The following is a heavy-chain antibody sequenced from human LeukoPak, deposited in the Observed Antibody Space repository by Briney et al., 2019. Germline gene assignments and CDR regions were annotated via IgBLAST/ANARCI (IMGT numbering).Heavy chain of an antibody. CDR2: ISSSSSYI. V-gene: IGHV3-21*01. Sequence: GGSLRLSCAASGFTFSSYRMNWVRQAQGKGMEWVSSISSSSSYIYYADSVKGRFTISRDNAKNSLYLQMNSLRAEDTAVYYCARILVAAAGDAFDIWGQGTMVTVSS. D-gene: IGHD6-13*01. J-gene: IGHJ3*02. CDR1: GFTFSSYR. CDR3: ARILVAAAGDAFDI.